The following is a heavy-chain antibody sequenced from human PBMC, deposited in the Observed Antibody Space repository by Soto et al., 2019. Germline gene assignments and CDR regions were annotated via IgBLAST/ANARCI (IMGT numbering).Heavy chain of an antibody. Sequence: GASVKVSCKASGGTFSSYAISWVRQAPGQGLEWMGGIIPIFGTANYAQKFQGRVTITADESTSTAYMELSSLRSEDTAVYYCARDRVVTAILGNWFDPWGQGXLVTVYS. V-gene: IGHV1-69*13. CDR3: ARDRVVTAILGNWFDP. CDR1: GGTFSSYA. D-gene: IGHD2-21*02. J-gene: IGHJ5*02. CDR2: IIPIFGTA.